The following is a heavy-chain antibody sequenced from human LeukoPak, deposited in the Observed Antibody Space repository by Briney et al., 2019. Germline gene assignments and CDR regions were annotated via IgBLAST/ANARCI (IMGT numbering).Heavy chain of an antibody. J-gene: IGHJ4*02. D-gene: IGHD1-7*01. CDR3: ARNEL. V-gene: IGHV3-7*03. Sequence: QPGGSLRLSCAASGFTFRSYWMSWVRHAPGKGLEWVANINQEGSQKYYVDSVRGRFTISRDNAKNSLFLQMNSLRADDTAVYYCARNELWGQGTLVTVSS. CDR2: INQEGSQK. CDR1: GFTFRSYW.